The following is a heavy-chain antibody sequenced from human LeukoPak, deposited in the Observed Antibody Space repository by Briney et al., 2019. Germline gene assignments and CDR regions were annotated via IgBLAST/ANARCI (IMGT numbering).Heavy chain of an antibody. D-gene: IGHD1-26*01. CDR3: ARERILVGATATDYFDY. Sequence: GGSLRLSCAASGFTFSSYWMHWVRQAPGKGLVWVSRINSDASSTIYADSVKGRFTISRDNAENTLYLQMNSLRAEDTAVYYCARERILVGATATDYFDYWGQGTLVTVSS. CDR1: GFTFSSYW. CDR2: INSDASST. V-gene: IGHV3-74*01. J-gene: IGHJ4*02.